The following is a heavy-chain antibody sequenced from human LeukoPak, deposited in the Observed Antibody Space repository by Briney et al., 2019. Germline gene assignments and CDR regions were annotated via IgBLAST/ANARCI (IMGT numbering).Heavy chain of an antibody. CDR2: ISSPSSSL. D-gene: IGHD6-6*01. CDR1: GFTFSNYG. Sequence: GGSLRLSCAASGFTFSNYGMNWVRQAPGKGLEWVSYISSPSSSLYYADSVKGRFTISRDNAKNSLFPQMNNLRAEDTAVYYCARGGAARPDYWGQGTLVTVSS. J-gene: IGHJ4*02. V-gene: IGHV3-48*01. CDR3: ARGGAARPDY.